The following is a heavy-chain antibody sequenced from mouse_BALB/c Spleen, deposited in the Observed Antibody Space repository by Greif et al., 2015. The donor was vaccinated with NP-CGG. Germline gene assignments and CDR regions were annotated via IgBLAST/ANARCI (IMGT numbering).Heavy chain of an antibody. J-gene: IGHJ2*01. CDR3: ASGSSFDY. Sequence: EVKLVESGGGLVKPGGSLKLSCAASGFTVSDYYLYWVRQTPEKRLEWVATISDGGSYTSYPDRVKGRFPISRDNAKNNLYLQMSSLKSEDTAMYYCASGSSFDYWGQGTTLTVSS. CDR1: GFTVSDYY. V-gene: IGHV5-4*02. CDR2: ISDGGSYT. D-gene: IGHD1-1*01.